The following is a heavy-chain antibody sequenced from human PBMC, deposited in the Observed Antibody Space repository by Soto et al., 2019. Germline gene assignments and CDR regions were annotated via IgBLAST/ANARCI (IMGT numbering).Heavy chain of an antibody. CDR3: ARDRKVGARCAFDI. CDR1: GGTFSSYA. Sequence: ASVKVSCKASGGTFSSYAISWVRQAPGQGLEWMGGIIPIFGTANYAQKFQGRVTITADESTSTAYMELSSQRSEDTAVYYCARDRKVGARCAFDIWGQGTMVTVSS. CDR2: IIPIFGTA. D-gene: IGHD1-26*01. J-gene: IGHJ3*02. V-gene: IGHV1-69*13.